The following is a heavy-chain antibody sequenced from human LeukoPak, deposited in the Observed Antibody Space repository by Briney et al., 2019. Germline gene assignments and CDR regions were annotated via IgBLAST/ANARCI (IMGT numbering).Heavy chain of an antibody. CDR3: ARAHGSGSYPRYFDY. V-gene: IGHV3-7*01. J-gene: IGHJ4*02. CDR2: IKQDGSEK. Sequence: PGGSLRLSCAASGFTFSSYWMSWVGQAPGKGLDWVANIKQDGSEKYYVDSVKGRFTISRDKAKNSLYLQMNSLRAEDTAVYYCARAHGSGSYPRYFDYWGQGTLVTVSS. D-gene: IGHD3-10*01. CDR1: GFTFSSYW.